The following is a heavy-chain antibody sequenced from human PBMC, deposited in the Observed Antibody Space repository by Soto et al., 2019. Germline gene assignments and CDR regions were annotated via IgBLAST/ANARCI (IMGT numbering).Heavy chain of an antibody. Sequence: VASVKVSCKASGGTFSSYAISWVRQAPGQGLEWMGGIIPIFGTANYAQKFQGRVTITADESTSTAYMELSSLRSEDTAVYYCARASPSAAAGVYGMDVWGQGTTVTVSS. V-gene: IGHV1-69*13. CDR2: IIPIFGTA. J-gene: IGHJ6*02. CDR3: ARASPSAAAGVYGMDV. CDR1: GGTFSSYA. D-gene: IGHD6-13*01.